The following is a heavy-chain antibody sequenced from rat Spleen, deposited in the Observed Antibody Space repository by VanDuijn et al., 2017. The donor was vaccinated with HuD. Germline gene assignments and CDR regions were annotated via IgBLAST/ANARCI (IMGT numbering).Heavy chain of an antibody. CDR3: ASSLLGALFDY. CDR2: FWNTGGT. D-gene: IGHD1-12*01. Sequence: QVQLKESGPGLVQPSQTLSLTCTVAGFSLTSYSVHWVRQPPGKGLEWMGVFWNTGGTRYNSALKSRLSISKDTSKRQVFLKRNSLQTEDTATYYCASSLLGALFDYWGQGVMVTVSS. J-gene: IGHJ2*01. V-gene: IGHV2-41*01. CDR1: GFSLTSYS.